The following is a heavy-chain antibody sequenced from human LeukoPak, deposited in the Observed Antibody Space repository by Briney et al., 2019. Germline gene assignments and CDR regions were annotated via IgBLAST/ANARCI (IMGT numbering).Heavy chain of an antibody. V-gene: IGHV4-39*07. D-gene: IGHD3-10*01. CDR2: IYTRGRT. CDR3: ATDGMVRGPDAWFDS. J-gene: IGHJ5*01. CDR1: GGSISSSSYY. Sequence: SETLSLTCTVSGGSISSSSYYWGWIRQPPGKGLEWIGRIYTRGRTNYNPSLKSRVSISVDTSKNQFSLNLTSVTAADTAVYYCATDGMVRGPDAWFDSWGQGTLVTVSS.